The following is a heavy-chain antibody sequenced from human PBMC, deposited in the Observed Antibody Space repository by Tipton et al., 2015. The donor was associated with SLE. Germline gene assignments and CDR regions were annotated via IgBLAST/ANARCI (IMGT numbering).Heavy chain of an antibody. Sequence: TLSLTCTVSGGSITSGGYYWTWIRQHPGKGLEWIGYIYHSGYTDYTDYNPSLKSRVSISVDTSRNQISLRLSSVTAADTAVYFCARGPDSSGYYSDSPRFDYWGQGTLVTVSS. CDR1: GGSITSGGYY. J-gene: IGHJ4*02. CDR2: IYHSGYTDYT. D-gene: IGHD3-22*01. V-gene: IGHV4-30-4*08. CDR3: ARGPDSSGYYSDSPRFDY.